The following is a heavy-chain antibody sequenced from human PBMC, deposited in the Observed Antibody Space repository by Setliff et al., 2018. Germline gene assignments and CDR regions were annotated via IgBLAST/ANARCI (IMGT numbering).Heavy chain of an antibody. Sequence: KTSETLSLTCSVSSGSMRNYYWIWIRQPAGEGLEWIGRIYTSGSTNYNPSLKRRVTISLEMSKNQFSLTLSSVTAADTAVYYCARARPATIAGVVPGVADFGIDGWGQGTTVTVSS. CDR3: ARARPATIAGVVPGVADFGIDG. J-gene: IGHJ6*02. CDR2: IYTSGST. V-gene: IGHV4-4*07. CDR1: SGSMRNYY. D-gene: IGHD2-2*01.